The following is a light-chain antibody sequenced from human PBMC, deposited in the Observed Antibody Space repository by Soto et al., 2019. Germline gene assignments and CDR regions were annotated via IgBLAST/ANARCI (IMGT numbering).Light chain of an antibody. Sequence: EILMTQSPTTLSVSPGERATLSCRASQSVSTNLAWYQQKPGQVPSLLIYGASTRATGIPARFNGSGSGTEFTLTISSLQSEDFAVYYCQQYNNWPPTFGQGTRLEIK. V-gene: IGKV3-15*01. CDR1: QSVSTN. J-gene: IGKJ5*01. CDR3: QQYNNWPPT. CDR2: GAS.